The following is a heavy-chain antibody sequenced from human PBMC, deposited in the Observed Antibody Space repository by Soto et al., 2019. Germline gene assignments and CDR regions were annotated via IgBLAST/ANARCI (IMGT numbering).Heavy chain of an antibody. J-gene: IGHJ3*02. CDR1: GFTFDDYA. CDR2: ISWNSDNI. CDR3: AKDRYSNYGDALDI. D-gene: IGHD4-4*01. Sequence: EVQLVESGGGWVQPGRSLRLSCAASGFTFDDYAMHWVRQAPGKGLEWVSGISWNSDNIVYADSVKGRFTISRDNAKNSLYQQMNSLRAADTALYYCAKDRYSNYGDALDIGGQGTMVTVSS. V-gene: IGHV3-9*01.